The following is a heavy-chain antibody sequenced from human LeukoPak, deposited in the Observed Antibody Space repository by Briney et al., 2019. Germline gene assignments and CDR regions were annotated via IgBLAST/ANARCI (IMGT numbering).Heavy chain of an antibody. CDR2: INAYNGNT. CDR3: ARDEPLDVWGSYEYFDY. CDR1: GYTVTSYG. Sequence: ASVKVSCKASGYTVTSYGISWGRQAAGQWLECMGWINAYNGNTNYAQKLQGRVTMTTDTSTSTAYMELRSLRSDDTAVYYCARDEPLDVWGSYEYFDYWGQGTLVTVSS. V-gene: IGHV1-18*01. D-gene: IGHD3-16*01. J-gene: IGHJ4*02.